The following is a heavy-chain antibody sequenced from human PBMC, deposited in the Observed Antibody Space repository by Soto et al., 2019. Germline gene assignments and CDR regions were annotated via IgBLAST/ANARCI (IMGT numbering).Heavy chain of an antibody. CDR1: GGSFSGYY. J-gene: IGHJ4*02. Sequence: PSETLSITCAVYGGSFSGYYWSWVRQPPGKGLEWIGEINHSGSTNYNPSLKSRVTISVDTSKNQFSLKLSSVTAADTAVYYCARGPDILTGRFDYWGQGTLVTVSS. D-gene: IGHD3-9*01. CDR3: ARGPDILTGRFDY. CDR2: INHSGST. V-gene: IGHV4-34*01.